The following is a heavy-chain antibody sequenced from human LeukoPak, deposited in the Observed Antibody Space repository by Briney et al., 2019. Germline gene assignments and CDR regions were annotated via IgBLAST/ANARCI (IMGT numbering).Heavy chain of an antibody. Sequence: PSETLSVTCTVSGGSISSGGYYWSWIRQHPGKGLEWIGYIYYSGSTYYNPSLKSRVTISVDTSKNQFSLKLSSVTAADTAVYYCAREGVYCSSTSCYGLANYFDYWGQGTLVTVSS. CDR1: GGSISSGGYY. J-gene: IGHJ4*02. V-gene: IGHV4-31*03. CDR2: IYYSGST. D-gene: IGHD2-2*01. CDR3: AREGVYCSSTSCYGLANYFDY.